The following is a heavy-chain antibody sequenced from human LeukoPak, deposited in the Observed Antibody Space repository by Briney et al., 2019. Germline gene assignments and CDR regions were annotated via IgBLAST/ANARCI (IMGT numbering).Heavy chain of an antibody. D-gene: IGHD3-10*02. CDR2: INPNSGGT. CDR1: RYTFTGYY. CDR3: ARCSGSYKNRCYYGMDV. J-gene: IGHJ6*02. V-gene: IGHV1-2*02. Sequence: ASVKVSCKASRYTFTGYYMHWVRQAPGQGLEWMGWINPNSGGTNYAQKFQGRVTMTRDTSISTAYMELSRLRSDDTAVYYCARCSGSYKNRCYYGMDVWGQGTTVTVSS.